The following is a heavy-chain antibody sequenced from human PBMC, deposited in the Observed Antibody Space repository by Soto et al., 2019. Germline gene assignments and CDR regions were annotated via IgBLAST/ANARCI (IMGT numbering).Heavy chain of an antibody. CDR2: ISGSGGSK. V-gene: IGHV3-23*01. CDR1: GFTFSSYA. D-gene: IGHD6-19*01. Sequence: EVQLLESGGGLVQPGGSLRLSCEASGFTFSSYAISWVRQAPGKGLEWGSAISGSGGSKYYADSVKGRFTISRDNAKNTLYLQMNSLRAEDTAVYYCAKDSWVVRWLHFDYWGQGTLVTVSS. CDR3: AKDSWVVRWLHFDY. J-gene: IGHJ4*02.